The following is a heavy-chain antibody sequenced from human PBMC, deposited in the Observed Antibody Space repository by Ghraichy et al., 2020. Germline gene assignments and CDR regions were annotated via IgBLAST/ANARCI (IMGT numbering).Heavy chain of an antibody. CDR1: GGSFSGYY. CDR2: INHSGST. D-gene: IGHD1/OR15-1a*01. Sequence: ETLSLTCAVYGGSFSGYYWSWIRQPPGKGLEWIGEINHSGSTNYNPSLKSRVTISVDTSKNQFSLKLSSVTAADTAVYYCARESITGTKSDYWGQGTLVTVSS. J-gene: IGHJ4*02. V-gene: IGHV4-34*01. CDR3: ARESITGTKSDY.